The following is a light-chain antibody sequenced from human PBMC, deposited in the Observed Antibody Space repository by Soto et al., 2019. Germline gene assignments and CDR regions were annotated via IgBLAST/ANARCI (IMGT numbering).Light chain of an antibody. CDR3: HLRYSTPVYT. J-gene: IGKJ2*01. CDR1: QSISSY. CDR2: AAS. V-gene: IGKV1-39*01. Sequence: DIQMTQSPSSLSASVGDRVTITCRASQSISSYLNWYQQKPGKAPKLLIYAASSLQSGVPSRFSGSGSGTDFTLAISSLQPDDYATYYCHLRYSTPVYTFSRGTKLEI.